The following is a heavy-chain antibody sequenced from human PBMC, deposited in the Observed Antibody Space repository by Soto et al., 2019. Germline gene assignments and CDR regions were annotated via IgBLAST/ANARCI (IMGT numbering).Heavy chain of an antibody. CDR1: GYTFNSYG. D-gene: IGHD2-8*02. J-gene: IGHJ6*02. V-gene: IGHV1-18*01. CDR2: ISGNNGDT. Sequence: QVQLVQSGGEMKKPGASVKVSCKASGYTFNSYGISCVLQAPGQGLQWMGWISGNNGDTKYAQKFQGRVSMTTDTSTSTAYMELRSLRSDDTAVYFCARQSVGGVQAYYGMEFWGQWTTVTVSS. CDR3: ARQSVGGVQAYYGMEF.